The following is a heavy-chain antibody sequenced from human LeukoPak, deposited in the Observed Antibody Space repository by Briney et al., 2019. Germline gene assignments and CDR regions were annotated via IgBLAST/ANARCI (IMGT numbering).Heavy chain of an antibody. CDR2: INDSGST. CDR3: SRHPGLRGWYFDL. V-gene: IGHV4-59*08. D-gene: IGHD4-17*01. Sequence: SETLSLTCTVSGGSISSYYWSWIRQPPGKGLEWIGYINDSGSTYYNPSLKSRVTISVDTSKTQFSLKLSSVIAADTAVYYCSRHPGLRGWYFDLWGRGTLATVSS. CDR1: GGSISSYY. J-gene: IGHJ2*01.